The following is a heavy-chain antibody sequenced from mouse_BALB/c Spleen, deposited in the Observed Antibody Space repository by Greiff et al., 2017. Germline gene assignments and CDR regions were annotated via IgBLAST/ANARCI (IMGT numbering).Heavy chain of an antibody. Sequence: EVQLQQSGAELVKPGASVKLSCTASGFNIKDTYMHWVKQRPEQGLEWIGRIDPANGNTKYDPKFQGKATITADTSSNTAYLQLSSLTSEDTAVYYCAVDCYYPAWFAYWGQGTLVTVSA. CDR2: IDPANGNT. J-gene: IGHJ3*01. D-gene: IGHD2-3*01. V-gene: IGHV14-3*02. CDR3: AVDCYYPAWFAY. CDR1: GFNIKDTY.